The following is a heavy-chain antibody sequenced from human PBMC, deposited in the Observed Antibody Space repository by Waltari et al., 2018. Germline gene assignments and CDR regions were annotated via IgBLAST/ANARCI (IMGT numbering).Heavy chain of an antibody. CDR1: GYSISSGYY. CDR2: IYHSGSN. V-gene: IGHV4-38-2*01. D-gene: IGHD2-15*01. Sequence: QVQLQESGPGLVKPSGTLSLTCAVSGYSISSGYYWGWIRQPPGKGLEWIASIYHSGSNYYYPSLKSRVTISVDTSNNQSSLKLSSVIAADTAVYYCATLGYCSGGSCYPSYWGQGTLVTVSS. CDR3: ATLGYCSGGSCYPSY. J-gene: IGHJ4*02.